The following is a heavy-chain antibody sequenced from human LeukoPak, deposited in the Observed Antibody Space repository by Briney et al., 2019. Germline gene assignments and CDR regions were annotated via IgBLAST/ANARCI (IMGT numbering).Heavy chain of an antibody. CDR1: GFTFSSYE. Sequence: GGSLRLSCAASGFTFSSYEMNWVRQAPGKGLEWVSYISSSGSTIYYADSVKGRFTISRDNAKNSLYLQMNSLRAQDAAVYYCARWKWEPSVWGKGTTVTVSS. V-gene: IGHV3-48*03. J-gene: IGHJ6*04. CDR2: ISSSGSTI. CDR3: ARWKWEPSV. D-gene: IGHD1-26*01.